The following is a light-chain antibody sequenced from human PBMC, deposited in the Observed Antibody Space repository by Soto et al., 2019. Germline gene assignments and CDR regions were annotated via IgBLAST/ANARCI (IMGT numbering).Light chain of an antibody. Sequence: EIVLSMSPGTLSLSPGERATLSCRASQSVSSSYLAWYQQKPGQAPRLLIYGASSRATGIPDRFSGSGSGTDFTLTISRLEPEDFAVYYCQQYNNWPRTFAQGTMVDIK. J-gene: IGKJ1*01. CDR1: QSVSSSY. CDR2: GAS. CDR3: QQYNNWPRT. V-gene: IGKV3-20*01.